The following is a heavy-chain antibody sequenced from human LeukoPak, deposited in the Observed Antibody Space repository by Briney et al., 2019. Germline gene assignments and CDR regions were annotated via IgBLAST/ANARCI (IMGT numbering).Heavy chain of an antibody. Sequence: GRSLRLSCAASGFTFDDYAMHWVRQAPGKGLEWVSGISWNSGSIGYADSVKGRFTISRDNAKNSLYLQMNSLRAEDTAVYYCAREPYYYDSSGYYRDYWGQGTLVTVSS. CDR2: ISWNSGSI. CDR3: AREPYYYDSSGYYRDY. V-gene: IGHV3-9*01. D-gene: IGHD3-22*01. CDR1: GFTFDDYA. J-gene: IGHJ4*02.